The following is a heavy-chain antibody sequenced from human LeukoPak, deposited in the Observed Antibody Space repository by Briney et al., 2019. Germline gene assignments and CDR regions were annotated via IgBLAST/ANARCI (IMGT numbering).Heavy chain of an antibody. CDR1: GYTFTSYG. Sequence: ASVKVSCKASGYTFTSYGISWVRQAPGQGLEWMGWISAYNGNTNYAQKLQGRVTMTTDTSTSTAYMELRSLRSDDTAVYYCARTYCSSTSCYRLDFDYWGQGTLVTVSS. V-gene: IGHV1-18*01. CDR3: ARTYCSSTSCYRLDFDY. CDR2: ISAYNGNT. J-gene: IGHJ4*02. D-gene: IGHD2-2*01.